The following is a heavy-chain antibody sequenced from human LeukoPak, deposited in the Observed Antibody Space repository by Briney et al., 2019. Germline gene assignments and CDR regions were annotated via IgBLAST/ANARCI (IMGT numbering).Heavy chain of an antibody. CDR2: VSSSSSYI. J-gene: IGHJ4*02. CDR1: GFTFSSYS. CDR3: ARDYTQYSSSSGGY. V-gene: IGHV3-21*01. Sequence: PGGSLRLSCAASGFTFSSYSMTWVRQAPGKGLEWVSSVSSSSSYIYYADSVKGRFTISRDNAKNSLYLQMNSLRAEDTAVYYCARDYTQYSSSSGGYWGQGTLVTVSS. D-gene: IGHD6-6*01.